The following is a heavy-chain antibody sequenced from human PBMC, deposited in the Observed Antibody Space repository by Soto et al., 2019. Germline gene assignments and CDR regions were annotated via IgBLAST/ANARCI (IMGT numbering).Heavy chain of an antibody. CDR1: GFSFSSYS. Sequence: EVQLVESGGGLVQPGGSLRLSCAASGFSFSSYSMNWVRQAPGKGLEWVSDISRSSSTIHYADSVKGRFTSSRDNAKNSRDLQMNSLGAEDTAMCYGARDREYCSGGSCYETGSGYWGQGTLVTVSS. CDR2: ISRSSSTI. V-gene: IGHV3-48*01. CDR3: ARDREYCSGGSCYETGSGY. J-gene: IGHJ4*02. D-gene: IGHD2-15*01.